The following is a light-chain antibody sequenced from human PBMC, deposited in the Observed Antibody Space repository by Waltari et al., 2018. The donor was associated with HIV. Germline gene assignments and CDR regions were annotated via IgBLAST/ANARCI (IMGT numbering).Light chain of an antibody. V-gene: IGLV3-19*01. J-gene: IGLJ2*01. CDR3: NSRDSSGNPYVV. Sequence: SELTQDPAVSVALGQTVRITCQGDSLRSYYASWYQQKPGQAPVVVIYGKNNRPSGIPCRLLGSSSGNTASLTITGAQAEDEADYYCNSRDSSGNPYVVFGGGTKLTVL. CDR1: SLRSYY. CDR2: GKN.